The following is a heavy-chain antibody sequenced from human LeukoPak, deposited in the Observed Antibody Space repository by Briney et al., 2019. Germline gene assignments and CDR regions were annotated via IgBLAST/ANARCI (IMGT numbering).Heavy chain of an antibody. CDR1: GGSXSTYY. Sequence: EXXSLTXXVSGGSXSTYYWSWVRQPPGKGLEWIGYVYYSGSTEYNPSLKSRVIISIDTSKIQFSLKLNSMTAADTAVYYCARGRDFWSGYSSDYWGQGTLVTVSS. CDR3: ARGRDFWSGYSSDY. J-gene: IGHJ4*02. D-gene: IGHD3-3*01. CDR2: VYYSGST. V-gene: IGHV4-59*01.